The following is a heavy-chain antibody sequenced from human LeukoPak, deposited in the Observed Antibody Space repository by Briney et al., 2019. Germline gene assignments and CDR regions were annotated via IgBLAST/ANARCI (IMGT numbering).Heavy chain of an antibody. CDR3: ARWTFMVTFGGVIVKGIDP. J-gene: IGHJ5*02. Sequence: PSETLSLTCTVSGYSISSGYYWGWIRQPPGKGLEWIGSIYHSGSTYYNPSLKSRVTISVDTSKNQFSLKLSSVTAADTAVYYCARWTFMVTFGGVIVKGIDPWGQGTLVTVSS. CDR2: IYHSGST. CDR1: GYSISSGYY. V-gene: IGHV4-38-2*02. D-gene: IGHD3-16*02.